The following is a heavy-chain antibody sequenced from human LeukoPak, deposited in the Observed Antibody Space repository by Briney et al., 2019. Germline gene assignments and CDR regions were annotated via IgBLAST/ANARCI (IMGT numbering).Heavy chain of an antibody. CDR3: ARAYDSSGYYRRGAFDI. V-gene: IGHV4-4*02. CDR1: GGSISSSNW. D-gene: IGHD3-22*01. CDR2: IYHSGST. Sequence: SGTLSLTCAVSGGSISSSNWWSWVRQPPGKGLEWIGEIYHSGSTNYNPSLKSRVTISVDKSKNQFSLKLSPVTAADTAVYYCARAYDSSGYYRRGAFDIWGQGTMVTVSS. J-gene: IGHJ3*02.